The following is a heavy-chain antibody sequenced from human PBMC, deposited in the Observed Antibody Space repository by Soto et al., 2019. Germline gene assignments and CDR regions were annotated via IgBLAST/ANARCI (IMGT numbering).Heavy chain of an antibody. J-gene: IGHJ4*02. V-gene: IGHV1-18*01. CDR2: ISAHNGNT. Sequence: QVHLVQSGAEVKKPGASVKVSCKGSGYGFTTYGITWVRQAPGQGLEWMAWISAHNGNTNYAQKLQDRVTVTRDTSTSTAYMELRSLTSDDTAVYYCARGRYGDYWGQGALVTGSS. CDR1: GYGFTTYG. D-gene: IGHD1-1*01. CDR3: ARGRYGDY.